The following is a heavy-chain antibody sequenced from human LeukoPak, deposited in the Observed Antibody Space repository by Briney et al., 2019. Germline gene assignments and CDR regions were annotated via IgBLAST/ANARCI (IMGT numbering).Heavy chain of an antibody. CDR2: ISGDGGSA. CDR1: GFXFHDYA. V-gene: IGHV3-43*02. J-gene: IGHJ4*02. Sequence: PGGSLRLSCGASGFXFHDYAMSWVRQVPGKGLEWVSLISGDGGSASYAGSVKGRFTISRDNSKNSLYLQMNSLRTEDTAFYYCAKASSGSSSRPVDYWGQGTLVTVSS. CDR3: AKASSGSSSRPVDY. D-gene: IGHD3-10*01.